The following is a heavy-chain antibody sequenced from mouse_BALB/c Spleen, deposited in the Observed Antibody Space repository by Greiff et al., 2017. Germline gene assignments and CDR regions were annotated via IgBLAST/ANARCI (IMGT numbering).Heavy chain of an antibody. D-gene: IGHD2-2*01. Sequence: QVQLKQSGPGLVQPSQSLSITCTVSGFSLTSYGVHWVRQSPGKGLEWLGVIWSGGSTDYNAAFISRLSISKDNSKSQVFFKMNSLQANDTAIYYCARNYLWLRREYYAMDYWGQGTSVTVSS. CDR2: IWSGGST. V-gene: IGHV2-2*02. CDR3: ARNYLWLRREYYAMDY. J-gene: IGHJ4*01. CDR1: GFSLTSYG.